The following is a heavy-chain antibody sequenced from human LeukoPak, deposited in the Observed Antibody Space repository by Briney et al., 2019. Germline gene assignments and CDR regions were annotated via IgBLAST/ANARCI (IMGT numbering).Heavy chain of an antibody. D-gene: IGHD3-22*01. CDR3: ARDRYYYDSSGPLRWYFDL. CDR2: IKQDGSEK. Sequence: GGSLRLSCAASGFTFSSYWMSWVRQAPGKGLEWVANIKQDGSEKYYVDSVKGRFTISRDNAENSLYLQMNSLRAEDTAVYYCARDRYYYDSSGPLRWYFDLWGRGTLVTVSS. CDR1: GFTFSSYW. J-gene: IGHJ2*01. V-gene: IGHV3-7*01.